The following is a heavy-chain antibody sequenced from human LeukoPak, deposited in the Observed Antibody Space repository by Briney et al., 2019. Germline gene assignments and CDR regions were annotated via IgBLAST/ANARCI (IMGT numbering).Heavy chain of an antibody. D-gene: IGHD4-17*01. CDR2: IIPIFGTA. CDR1: GGTFSSYA. J-gene: IGHJ6*03. Sequence: SVKVSCKASGGTFSSYAISWVRQAPGQGLECMGGIIPIFGTANYAQKFQGRVTITTDESTSTAYMELSSLRSEDTAVYYCARGNGDYGDYYYYYMDVWGKGTTVTVSS. CDR3: ARGNGDYGDYYYYYMDV. V-gene: IGHV1-69*05.